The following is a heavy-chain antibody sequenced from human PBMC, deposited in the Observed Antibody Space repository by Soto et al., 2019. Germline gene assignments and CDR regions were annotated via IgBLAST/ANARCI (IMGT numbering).Heavy chain of an antibody. CDR3: ARGYCSNTWCSYFDY. V-gene: IGHV4-59*12. Sequence: SETLSLTCTVSGGSISSYYWSWIRQPPGKGLEWIAYIYNSGSTMYNPSLKSRVTISVDTSKKQFSLNLSPVTAADTAVYYCARGYCSNTWCSYFDYWGPGTQVTVSS. CDR1: GGSISSYY. D-gene: IGHD2-2*01. J-gene: IGHJ4*02. CDR2: IYNSGST.